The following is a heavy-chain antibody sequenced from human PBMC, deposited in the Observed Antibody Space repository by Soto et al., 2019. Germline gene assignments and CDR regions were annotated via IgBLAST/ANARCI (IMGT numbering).Heavy chain of an antibody. J-gene: IGHJ5*02. CDR3: ARVVPGAEAWFGP. Sequence: ASVKVSCKTSGYTFSNYGITWVRQAPGQPLEWLGWISLYSDGTNYAQKLQGRVSMTTDTSTTTAYMELRSLRFDDTAVYYCARVVPGAEAWFGPWGQGTLVTVSS. D-gene: IGHD2-2*01. CDR1: GYTFSNYG. CDR2: ISLYSDGT. V-gene: IGHV1-18*01.